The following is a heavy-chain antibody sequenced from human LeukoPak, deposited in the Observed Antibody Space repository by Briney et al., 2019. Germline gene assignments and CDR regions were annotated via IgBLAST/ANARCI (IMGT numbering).Heavy chain of an antibody. D-gene: IGHD2-21*01. CDR3: ARPGLAYCGADCYSIEGYYFDY. J-gene: IGHJ4*02. Sequence: SETLSLTCAVYGENFSIYFYSWIRQPPGKGLEWIGEINHGGSTSYNPSLKSRVTISVDTSKNQFSLRLSSVTAADTAMYYCARPGLAYCGADCYSIEGYYFDYWSQGTLVTVSS. CDR1: GENFSIYF. CDR2: INHGGST. V-gene: IGHV4-34*01.